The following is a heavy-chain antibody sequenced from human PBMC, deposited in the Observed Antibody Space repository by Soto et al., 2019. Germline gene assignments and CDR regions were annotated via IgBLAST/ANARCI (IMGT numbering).Heavy chain of an antibody. J-gene: IGHJ4*02. V-gene: IGHV4-59*01. CDR2: AHYSGST. CDR3: ARRGLGARFDY. Sequence: LSLTCTVSGGSITNYYWSWIRQTPGKGLEWVGSAHYSGSTQYNPSLKSRVTTSVDTSKNQISLNLTSVTAADTAVYYCARRGLGARFDYWGQGTLVTVSS. CDR1: GGSITNYY. D-gene: IGHD1-26*01.